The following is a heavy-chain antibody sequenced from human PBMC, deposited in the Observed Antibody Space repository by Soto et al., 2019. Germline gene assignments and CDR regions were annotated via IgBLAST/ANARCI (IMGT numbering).Heavy chain of an antibody. CDR3: AYSTGWYRIDN. Sequence: QVQLQESGPGRVKSSGTLSLTCGVSGDSISSSKWWSWVRQPPGKGLEWIGDIFHTGSTNYNPSLNSRVTISIDKSKNQFCLRLSSVTAADTAVYYCAYSTGWYRIDNWGQGSLVTVSS. CDR1: GDSISSSKW. V-gene: IGHV4-4*02. D-gene: IGHD6-19*01. J-gene: IGHJ4*02. CDR2: IFHTGST.